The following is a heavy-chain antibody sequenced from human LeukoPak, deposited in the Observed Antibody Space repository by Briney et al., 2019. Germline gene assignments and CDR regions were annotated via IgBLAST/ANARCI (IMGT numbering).Heavy chain of an antibody. CDR3: TTGGSVITVTRSYDF. CDR1: GFSFSSYD. D-gene: IGHD4-17*01. Sequence: GGSLRLSCAASGFSFSSYDMHWVRQAPGKGLEWVGRIKSKADGETTDYAAPVQGRFIVSRDDSTATLYLQMNSLQTEDTAVYYCTTGGSVITVTRSYDFWGQGTLVTVSS. V-gene: IGHV3-15*07. CDR2: IKSKADGETT. J-gene: IGHJ4*02.